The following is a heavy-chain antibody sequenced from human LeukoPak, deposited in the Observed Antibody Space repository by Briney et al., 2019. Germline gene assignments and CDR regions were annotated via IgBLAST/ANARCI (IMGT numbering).Heavy chain of an antibody. V-gene: IGHV5-51*01. CDR3: VRLYDSSGYGDYYFDY. D-gene: IGHD3-22*01. CDR2: IYPGDSDT. Sequence: GESLQISCKGSGYSFTTYWIGWVRQMPGKGLEWMGIIYPGDSDTRYSPSFQGQVTISADKSISTAYLQWSSLKASDTAMYYCVRLYDSSGYGDYYFDYWGQGTLVTVSS. CDR1: GYSFTTYW. J-gene: IGHJ4*02.